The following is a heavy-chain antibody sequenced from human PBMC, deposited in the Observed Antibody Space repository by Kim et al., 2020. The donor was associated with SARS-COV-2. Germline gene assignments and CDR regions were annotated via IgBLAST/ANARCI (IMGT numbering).Heavy chain of an antibody. Sequence: GGSLRLSCAASGFTFSSYGMHWVRQAPGKGLEWVAVISYDGSNKYYADSVKGRFTISRDNSKNTLYLQMNSLRAEDTAVYYCAKPSAPYCSGGSCYFDPWGQGTLVTVSS. J-gene: IGHJ5*02. CDR1: GFTFSSYG. CDR3: AKPSAPYCSGGSCYFDP. CDR2: ISYDGSNK. D-gene: IGHD2-15*01. V-gene: IGHV3-30*18.